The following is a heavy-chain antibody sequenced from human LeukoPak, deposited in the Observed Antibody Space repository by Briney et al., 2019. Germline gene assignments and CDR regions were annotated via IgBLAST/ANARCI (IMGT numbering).Heavy chain of an antibody. Sequence: PGESLKISCKGSGYSFTSYWIGWVRQMPGKGLEWMGIIYPGDSDTRYSPSFQGQVTISADKSISTAYLQWSSLKASDTAMYYCARYNEEFYYYMDVWGKGTTVTVSS. D-gene: IGHD1-14*01. CDR3: ARYNEEFYYYMDV. CDR2: IYPGDSDT. V-gene: IGHV5-51*01. CDR1: GYSFTSYW. J-gene: IGHJ6*03.